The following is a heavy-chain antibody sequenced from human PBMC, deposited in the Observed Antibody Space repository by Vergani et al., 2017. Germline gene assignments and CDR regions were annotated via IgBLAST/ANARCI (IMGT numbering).Heavy chain of an antibody. CDR1: GFTFSSYA. CDR3: ARTLRFLEWLCDY. Sequence: EVQLLESGGGLVQPGGSLRLSCAASGFTFSSYAMSWVRQAPGKGLEWVSAISGSGGSTYYADSVKGRFTISRDNSKNTLYLQMNSLRAEDTAVYYCARTLRFLEWLCDYWGQGTLVTVSS. D-gene: IGHD3-3*01. J-gene: IGHJ4*02. CDR2: ISGSGGST. V-gene: IGHV3-23*01.